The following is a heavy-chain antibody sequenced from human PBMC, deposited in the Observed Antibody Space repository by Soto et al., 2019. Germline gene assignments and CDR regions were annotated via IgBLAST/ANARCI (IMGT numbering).Heavy chain of an antibody. D-gene: IGHD1-1*01. CDR1: GYTFTSYA. CDR2: INAGNGNT. CDR3: ARRREPEKIQYYYYYGMDV. J-gene: IGHJ6*02. V-gene: IGHV1-3*01. Sequence: ASVKVSCKASGYTFTSYAMHWVRQAPGQRLEWMGWINAGNGNTKYSQKFQGRVTITRDTSASTAYMELSSLRSEDTAVYYCARRREPEKIQYYYYYGMDVWGQGTTVTVSS.